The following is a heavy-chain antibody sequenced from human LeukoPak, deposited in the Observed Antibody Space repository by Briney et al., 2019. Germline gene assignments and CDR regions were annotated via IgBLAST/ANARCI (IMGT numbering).Heavy chain of an antibody. V-gene: IGHV4-61*02. CDR3: ARGASSSSAIGYYYYYMDV. J-gene: IGHJ6*03. D-gene: IGHD6-6*01. CDR1: GGSISSGSYY. Sequence: SETLSLTCTVSGGSISSGSYYWSWIRQPAGKGLEWIGRIYTSGSTNYNPSLKSRVTISVDTSKNQFSLHLSSVTAADTGVYYCARGASSSSAIGYYYYYMDVWGKGTTVTVSS. CDR2: IYTSGST.